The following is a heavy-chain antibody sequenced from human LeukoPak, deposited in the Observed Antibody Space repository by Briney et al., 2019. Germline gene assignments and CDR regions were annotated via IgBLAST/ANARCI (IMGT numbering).Heavy chain of an antibody. CDR2: ISSNGHTL. CDR1: GFPFSSYE. CDR3: ARLRGRDGYNSDY. J-gene: IGHJ4*02. V-gene: IGHV3-48*03. Sequence: GGSLRLSCAASGFPFSSYEMNWVRQAPGKGLGWVSYISSNGHTLYYADSAKGRFTISRDNAKNSLYLQMNIMRADDTAVYYCARLRGRDGYNSDYWGQGTLVTVSS. D-gene: IGHD5-24*01.